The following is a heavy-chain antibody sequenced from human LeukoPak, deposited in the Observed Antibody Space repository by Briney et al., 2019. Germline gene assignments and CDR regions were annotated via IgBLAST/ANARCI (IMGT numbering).Heavy chain of an antibody. CDR1: GGSFSGYY. CDR3: ARANSGYYLFDY. V-gene: IGHV4-59*01. CDR2: VYYSGSN. Sequence: SETLSLTCTVSGGSFSGYYWSWIRQPPGKGLEWIGYVYYSGSNNYNPSLKSRVTISVDTSNNQFSLRLSSATAADTAVYYCARANSGYYLFDYWGQGTLVTVSS. D-gene: IGHD3-22*01. J-gene: IGHJ4*02.